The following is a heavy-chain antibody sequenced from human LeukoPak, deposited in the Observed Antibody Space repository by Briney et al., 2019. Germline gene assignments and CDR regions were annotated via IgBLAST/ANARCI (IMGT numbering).Heavy chain of an antibody. CDR3: AKAGYSSGWYLEY. Sequence: GGSLRLSCALATSTFSSYGMHWVRQAPGKGLEWVAFIRYDGSNKYYADSVKGRFTISRDNSKNTLYLQMNSLRAEDTAVYYCAKAGYSSGWYLEYWGQGTLVTVSS. J-gene: IGHJ4*02. CDR1: TSTFSSYG. CDR2: IRYDGSNK. D-gene: IGHD6-19*01. V-gene: IGHV3-30*02.